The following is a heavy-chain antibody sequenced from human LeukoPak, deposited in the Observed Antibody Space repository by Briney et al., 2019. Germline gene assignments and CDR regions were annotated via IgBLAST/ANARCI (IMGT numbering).Heavy chain of an antibody. CDR3: ARRGLPTGMDV. CDR1: GYTFITYG. Sequence: ASVKVSCKASGYTFITYGISWVRQAPGQGREWMGWISPYNGKTNDEQKFQDRLTMTTDTSTSTAYMELRSLTSDDTAVYSCARRGLPTGMDVWGQGTTVTVSS. J-gene: IGHJ6*02. CDR2: ISPYNGKT. V-gene: IGHV1-18*01.